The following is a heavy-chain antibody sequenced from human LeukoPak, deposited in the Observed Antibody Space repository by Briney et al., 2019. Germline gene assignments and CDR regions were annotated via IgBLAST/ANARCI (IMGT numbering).Heavy chain of an antibody. Sequence: GGSLRLSCAASGFTFSSYGMHWVRQAPGKGLEWVAFIRYDGSNKYYADSVKGRFTIPRDNSKNTLYLQMNSLRAEDTAVYYCAKAYDILTGYYSVDYWGQGTLVTVSS. CDR3: AKAYDILTGYYSVDY. J-gene: IGHJ4*02. CDR1: GFTFSSYG. V-gene: IGHV3-30*02. CDR2: IRYDGSNK. D-gene: IGHD3-9*01.